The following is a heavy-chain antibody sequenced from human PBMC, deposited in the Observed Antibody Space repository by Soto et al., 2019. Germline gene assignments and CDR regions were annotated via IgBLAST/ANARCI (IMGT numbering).Heavy chain of an antibody. J-gene: IGHJ6*02. CDR1: GGSISSYY. CDR2: IYTSGST. D-gene: IGHD2-15*01. V-gene: IGHV4-4*07. Sequence: SETLSLTCTVSGGSISSYYWSWIRQPAGKGLEWIGRIYTSGSTNYNPSLKSRVTMSVDTSKNQFSLKLSSVTAADTAVYYCARQACGGGGSCSTTIPHYYYYGMDVWGQGTTVTVSS. CDR3: ARQACGGGGSCSTTIPHYYYYGMDV.